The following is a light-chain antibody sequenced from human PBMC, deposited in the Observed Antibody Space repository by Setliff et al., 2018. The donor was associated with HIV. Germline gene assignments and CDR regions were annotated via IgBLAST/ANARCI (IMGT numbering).Light chain of an antibody. V-gene: IGLV2-14*03. J-gene: IGLJ1*01. Sequence: QSVLTQPASVSGSPGQSITISCTGTSSDVGGYNYVSWYQQDPGKVPKLIIYDVSNRPSGVSNRFSGSKSGNTASLIISGLQADDEADYHCSSDTRDNSYVFGTGTKVTVL. CDR3: SSDTRDNSYV. CDR2: DVS. CDR1: SSDVGGYNY.